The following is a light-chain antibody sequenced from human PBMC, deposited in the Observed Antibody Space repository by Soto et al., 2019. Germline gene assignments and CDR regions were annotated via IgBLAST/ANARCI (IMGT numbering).Light chain of an antibody. CDR1: QTVRSSY. CDR3: QQYGDSIT. J-gene: IGKJ4*01. V-gene: IGKV3-20*01. CDR2: GAF. Sequence: IFLTQSPGTLSLSSGETATLSCRASQTVRSSYLAWYQQRPGQAPTLLISGAFNRAPGVPDRFSGTESGRDYTLSIRRLDPEDSAVYYCQQYGDSITFGGGTKVEIK.